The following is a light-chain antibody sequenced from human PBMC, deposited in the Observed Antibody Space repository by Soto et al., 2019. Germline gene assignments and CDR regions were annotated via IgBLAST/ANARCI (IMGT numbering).Light chain of an antibody. V-gene: IGLV7-46*01. Sequence: QAVVTQEPSLTVSPGGTVTLTCGSSVGPVTTDLYPYWFQQKPGQAPRTLIWDTSNTHSWTPARFSGSLLGGKAALTLSGAQPEDEAEYICLDSFGGLWVFGGGTKLTVL. CDR1: VGPVTTDLY. J-gene: IGLJ3*02. CDR2: DTS. CDR3: LDSFGGLWV.